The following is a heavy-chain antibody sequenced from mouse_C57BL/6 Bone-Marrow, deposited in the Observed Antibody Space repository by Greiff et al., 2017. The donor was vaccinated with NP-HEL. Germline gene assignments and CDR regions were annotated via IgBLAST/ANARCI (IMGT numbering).Heavy chain of an antibody. CDR1: GYAFSNYW. CDR2: IHPGDGDT. CDR3: GRGAY. V-gene: IGHV1-80*01. J-gene: IGHJ3*01. Sequence: QVQLQQSGAELVKPGASVKISCKASGYAFSNYWMNWVKQRPGKGLEWIGKIHPGDGDTNYTGKFKDKATLTADKSSSTAYMQLSGLASEDSAVYICGRGAYGGRGTVVTVSA.